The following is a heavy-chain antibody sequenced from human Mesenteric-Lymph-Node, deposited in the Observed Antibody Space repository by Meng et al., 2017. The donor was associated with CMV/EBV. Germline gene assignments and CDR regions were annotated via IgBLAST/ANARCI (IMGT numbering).Heavy chain of an antibody. V-gene: IGHV2-5*02. CDR2: IYWGDDK. J-gene: IGHJ4*02. CDR1: GFSLSISGVG. CDR3: ARLGSGIYSLDY. Sequence: TFSGFSLSISGVGVGWIRQPPGKALEWLALIYWGDDKRYSPSLKSRLTITKDTSKNQVVLTLTNMDPVDTATYYCARLGSGIYSLDYWGQGTLVTVSS. D-gene: IGHD3-10*02.